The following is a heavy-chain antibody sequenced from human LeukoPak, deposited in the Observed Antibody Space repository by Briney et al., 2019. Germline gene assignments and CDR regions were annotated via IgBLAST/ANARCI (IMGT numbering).Heavy chain of an antibody. CDR2: IYSGGST. V-gene: IGHV3-53*05. J-gene: IGHJ4*02. D-gene: IGHD6-19*01. Sequence: GSLRLSCAASGFTVSSNYMSWVRPAPGKGLEWVSVIYSGGSTYYADSVKGRFTISRDNAKNSLYLRMDSLRPEDTAFYYCAKDICSSVEECNSVTRTLDYYFDYWGQGALVTVSS. CDR1: GFTVSSNY. CDR3: AKDICSSVEECNSVTRTLDYYFDY.